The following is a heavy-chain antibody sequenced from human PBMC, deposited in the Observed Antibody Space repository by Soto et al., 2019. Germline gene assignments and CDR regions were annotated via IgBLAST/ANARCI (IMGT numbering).Heavy chain of an antibody. V-gene: IGHV4-39*01. Sequence: QVQLHQSGPGLVEPSETLSLTCTVSGVSIRSRLCYWVWIRQTPEKGLEFIGSVVHNGEPHYIPSLKRRVAMSVDTAKNQFSLTLSSVTAGDTGFYYYARHSETAMVTGFDQWGQGTLVTVSS. D-gene: IGHD5-18*01. CDR1: GVSIRSRLCY. J-gene: IGHJ4*02. CDR2: VVHNGEP. CDR3: ARHSETAMVTGFDQ.